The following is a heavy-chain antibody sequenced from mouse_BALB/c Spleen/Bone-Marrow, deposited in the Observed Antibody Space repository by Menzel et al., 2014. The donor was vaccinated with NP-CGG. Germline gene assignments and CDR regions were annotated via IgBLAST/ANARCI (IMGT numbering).Heavy chain of an antibody. V-gene: IGHV1-5*01. D-gene: IGHD1-2*01. CDR2: TYPGNSDT. J-gene: IGHJ3*01. CDR3: TPLLRLAY. Sequence: VQLQQSGTVLARPGASVKMSCKASGYSFTSYWMHWVKQRPGQGLEWIGATYPGNSDTSYNQKFKGKAKLTAVTSAGTAYMELSSLTNEDSAVYYCTPLLRLAYWGQGTLVTVSA. CDR1: GYSFTSYW.